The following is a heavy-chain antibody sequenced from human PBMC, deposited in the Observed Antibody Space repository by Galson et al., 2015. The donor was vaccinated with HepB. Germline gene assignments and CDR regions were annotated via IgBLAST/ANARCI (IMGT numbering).Heavy chain of an antibody. J-gene: IGHJ6*02. CDR1: GFTFSDYY. CDR2: ISSSSSYT. Sequence: SLRLSCAASGFTFSDYYMSWIRQAPGKGLEWVSYISSSSSYTNYADSVKGRLTISRDNAKNSLYLQMNSLRAEDTAVYYCARDNGGGGYYYGMDVWGQGTTVTVSS. D-gene: IGHD2-8*01. CDR3: ARDNGGGGYYYGMDV. V-gene: IGHV3-11*06.